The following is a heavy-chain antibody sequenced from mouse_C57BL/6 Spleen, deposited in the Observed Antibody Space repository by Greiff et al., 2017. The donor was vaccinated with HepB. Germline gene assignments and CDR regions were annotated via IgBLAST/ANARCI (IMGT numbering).Heavy chain of an antibody. J-gene: IGHJ3*01. Sequence: VQLQQPGAELVKPGASVKLSCKASGYTFTSYWMHWVKQRPGQGLEWIGMIHPNSGSTNYNEKFKSKATLTVDKSSSTAYMQLSSLTSEDSAVYYCARREGTVVAPFAYWGQGTLVTVSA. V-gene: IGHV1-64*01. CDR3: ARREGTVVAPFAY. D-gene: IGHD1-1*01. CDR2: IHPNSGST. CDR1: GYTFTSYW.